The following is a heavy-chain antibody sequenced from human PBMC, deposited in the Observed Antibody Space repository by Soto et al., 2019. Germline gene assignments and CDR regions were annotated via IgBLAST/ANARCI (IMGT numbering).Heavy chain of an antibody. J-gene: IGHJ4*02. CDR1: GGSISSGGYS. CDR2: IYHSGST. D-gene: IGHD4-17*01. CDR3: ARVTNKYGDYYFDY. Sequence: QLQLQESGSGLVKPSQTLSLTCAVSGGSISSGGYSWSWIRQPPGKGLEWIGYIYHSGSTYYNPSRKSRVTISVDRSTNQFSLKLSSVTAADTAVYYCARVTNKYGDYYFDYWGQGTLVTVSS. V-gene: IGHV4-30-2*01.